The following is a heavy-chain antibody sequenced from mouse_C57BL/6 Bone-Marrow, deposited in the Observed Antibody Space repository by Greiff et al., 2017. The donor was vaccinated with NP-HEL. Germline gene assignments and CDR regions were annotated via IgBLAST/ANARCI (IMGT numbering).Heavy chain of an antibody. CDR2: ISSGGSYT. Sequence: EVQLQESGGDLVKPGGSLKLSCAASGFTLSSYGMSWVRQTPDKRLEWVATISSGGSYTYYPDSVKGRFTISRDNAKNTLYLQMSSLKSEDTAMYYCARRDSSGFHYAMDYWGQGTSVTVSS. CDR1: GFTLSSYG. D-gene: IGHD3-2*02. CDR3: ARRDSSGFHYAMDY. V-gene: IGHV5-6*01. J-gene: IGHJ4*01.